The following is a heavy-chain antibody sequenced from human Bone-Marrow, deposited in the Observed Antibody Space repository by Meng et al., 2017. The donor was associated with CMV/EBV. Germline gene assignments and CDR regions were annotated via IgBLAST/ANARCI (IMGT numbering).Heavy chain of an antibody. J-gene: IGHJ6*02. CDR3: AKDADYGELMLYYYYYGMDV. D-gene: IGHD4-17*01. CDR1: GGSFSGYY. Sequence: SETLSLTCAVYGGSFSGYYWSWIRQPPGKGLEWIGEINHSGSTNYNPSLKSRVTISVDTSKNQFSLKLSSVTAADTAVYYCAKDADYGELMLYYYYYGMDVWGQGTTVTVSS. CDR2: INHSGST. V-gene: IGHV4-34*01.